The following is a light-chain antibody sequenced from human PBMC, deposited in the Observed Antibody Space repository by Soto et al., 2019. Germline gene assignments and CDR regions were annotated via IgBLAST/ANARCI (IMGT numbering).Light chain of an antibody. V-gene: IGKV3-11*01. CDR1: QSVSSY. CDR3: QQRSNWMYT. CDR2: DAS. J-gene: IGKJ2*01. Sequence: EIVLTQSPATLSLSPGERATLSCRASQSVSSYLAWYQQKPGQAPRLLIYDASNRATGIPAKFSGSGSGTDFTLTISSLEPEDSAVYYCQQRSNWMYTFGQGTKLEIK.